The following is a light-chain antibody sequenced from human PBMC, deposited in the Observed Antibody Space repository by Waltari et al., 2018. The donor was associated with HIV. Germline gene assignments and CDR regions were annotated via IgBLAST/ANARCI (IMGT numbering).Light chain of an antibody. CDR3: NSFTPSTSGV. CDR2: DAT. V-gene: IGLV2-14*01. CDR1: SSDVGAYNY. J-gene: IGLJ3*02. Sequence: QSALTQHASVSGSPGQSITISCTGSSSDVGAYNYVSWFQQHPAKATKLMSFDATKRPSGVPVRFSGSRSGNTAPLTVSGLQAEDEADYCCNSFTPSTSGVFGGGTKPTVL.